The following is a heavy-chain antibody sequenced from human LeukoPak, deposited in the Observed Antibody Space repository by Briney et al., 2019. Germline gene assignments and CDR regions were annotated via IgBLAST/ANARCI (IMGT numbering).Heavy chain of an antibody. CDR1: GFTFTNYA. CDR3: AKVMVVRSYYDILTGYYTSDYYYYMDV. Sequence: GGSLRLSCAASGFTFTNYAMTWVRQAPGKGLEWVSSISASGVMTYYADSVKGRFTVSRDTSKNSLYLQMSSLTAADTAVYYCAKVMVVRSYYDILTGYYTSDYYYYMDVWGKGTTVTVSS. D-gene: IGHD3-9*01. CDR2: ISASGVMT. J-gene: IGHJ6*03. V-gene: IGHV3-23*01.